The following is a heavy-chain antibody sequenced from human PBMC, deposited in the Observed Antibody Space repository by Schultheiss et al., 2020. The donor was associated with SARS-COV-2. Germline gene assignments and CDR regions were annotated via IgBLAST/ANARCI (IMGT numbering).Heavy chain of an antibody. CDR2: IIPIFGTA. V-gene: IGHV1-18*01. Sequence: ASVKVSCKASGYTFTNNGINWVRQAPGQGLEWMGGIIPIFGTANYAQKLQGRVTMTTDTSTSTAYMELRSLRSDDTAVYYCASPIREGDYYYYGMDVWGQGTTVTVSS. CDR1: GYTFTNNG. D-gene: IGHD5-12*01. J-gene: IGHJ6*02. CDR3: ASPIREGDYYYYGMDV.